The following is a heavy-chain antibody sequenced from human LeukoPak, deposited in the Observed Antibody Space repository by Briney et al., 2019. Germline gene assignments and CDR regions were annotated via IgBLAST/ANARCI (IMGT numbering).Heavy chain of an antibody. CDR2: IIPIFGTA. J-gene: IGHJ6*02. CDR3: ASPPSSGWYHNYYYGMDV. V-gene: IGHV1-69*13. D-gene: IGHD6-19*01. CDR1: GGTFSSYA. Sequence: SVKVSCKASGGTFSSYAISWVRQAPGQGLEWMGGIIPIFGTANYAQKLQGRVTITADESTSTAYMELSSLRSEDTAVYYCASPPSSGWYHNYYYGMDVWGQGTTVTVSS.